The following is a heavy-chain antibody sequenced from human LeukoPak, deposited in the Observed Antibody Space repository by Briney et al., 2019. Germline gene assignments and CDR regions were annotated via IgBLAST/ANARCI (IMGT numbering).Heavy chain of an antibody. V-gene: IGHV1-18*01. Sequence: GASVKVSCKASGYTFTSYGISWVRQAPGQGLEWMGWISAYNGNTNYAQKLQGRVTMTTDTSTSTAYMELRSLRSDDTAVYYCARAPDVDYTDDVYSSSWYFDYWGQGTLVTVSS. D-gene: IGHD6-13*01. CDR3: ARAPDVDYTDDVYSSSWYFDY. CDR2: ISAYNGNT. CDR1: GYTFTSYG. J-gene: IGHJ4*02.